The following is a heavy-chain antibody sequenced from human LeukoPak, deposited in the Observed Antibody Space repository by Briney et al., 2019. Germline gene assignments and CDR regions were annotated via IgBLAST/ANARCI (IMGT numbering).Heavy chain of an antibody. Sequence: GGSLRLSCAASGFTFSSYSMNWVRQAPGKGLEWVSYISSSSSTIYYADSVKGRFTISRDNAKNSLYLQMNSLRAEDTAVYYCARARELYYDSSGYYSAFDIWGQGTMVTVSS. CDR3: ARARELYYDSSGYYSAFDI. CDR1: GFTFSSYS. D-gene: IGHD3-22*01. CDR2: ISSSSSTI. V-gene: IGHV3-48*01. J-gene: IGHJ3*02.